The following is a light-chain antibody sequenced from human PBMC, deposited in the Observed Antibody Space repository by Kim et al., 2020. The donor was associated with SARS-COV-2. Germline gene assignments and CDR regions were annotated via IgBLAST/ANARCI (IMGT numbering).Light chain of an antibody. CDR2: EGN. Sequence: QSALTQPASVSGSPGQSITISCTGPSSDVGSYNLVSWYQQHPGKAPKLMICEGNKRPSGVSNRFSVSKSGNTASLTISGLQAEDEADYYCCSYAGSSTFVVFGGGTKLTVL. J-gene: IGLJ2*01. CDR1: SSDVGSYNL. V-gene: IGLV2-23*03. CDR3: CSYAGSSTFVV.